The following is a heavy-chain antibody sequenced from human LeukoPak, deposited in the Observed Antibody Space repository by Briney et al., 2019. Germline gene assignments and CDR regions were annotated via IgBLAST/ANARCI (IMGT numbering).Heavy chain of an antibody. CDR2: IYTSGST. V-gene: IGHV4-4*07. D-gene: IGHD3-10*01. CDR3: ARERPVVRGVIITDSFDY. Sequence: PSETLSLTCTVSGGSISSYYWSWIPQPAGKGLEWIGRIYTSGSTNYNPSLKSRVTMSVDTSKNQFSLKLSSVTAADTAVYYCARERPVVRGVIITDSFDYWGQGTLVTVSS. CDR1: GGSISSYY. J-gene: IGHJ4*02.